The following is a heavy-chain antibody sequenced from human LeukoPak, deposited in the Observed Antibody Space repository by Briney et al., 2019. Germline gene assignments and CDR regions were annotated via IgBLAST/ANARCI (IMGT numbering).Heavy chain of an antibody. J-gene: IGHJ3*02. CDR3: ARKATTGPTKAAFDI. Sequence: TSETLSLTCAVSGGSISSSNWWSWVRQPPGKGLEWIGEIYHSGSTNYNPSLKSRVTISVDTSKNQFSLKLSSVTAVDTAVYYCARKATTGPTKAAFDIWGQGTMVTVSS. D-gene: IGHD4-17*01. CDR1: GGSISSSNW. V-gene: IGHV4-4*02. CDR2: IYHSGST.